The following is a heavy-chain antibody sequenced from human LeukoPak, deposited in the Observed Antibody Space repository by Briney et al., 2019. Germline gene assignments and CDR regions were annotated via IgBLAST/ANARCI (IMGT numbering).Heavy chain of an antibody. V-gene: IGHV4-34*01. CDR1: GGSFSGYY. D-gene: IGHD4-17*01. Sequence: SETLSLTCAVCGGSFSGYYWNWIRQPPEKGLEWIGEINQSGSINYNPSLKSRVTMSVDTSKNQFSLKLSSVTAADTAVYYCARGSYGDYGFKHWYFDLWGRGTLVTVSS. CDR2: INQSGSI. CDR3: ARGSYGDYGFKHWYFDL. J-gene: IGHJ2*01.